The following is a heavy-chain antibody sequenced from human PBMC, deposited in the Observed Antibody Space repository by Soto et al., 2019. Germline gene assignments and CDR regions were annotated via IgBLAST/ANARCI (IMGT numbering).Heavy chain of an antibody. J-gene: IGHJ4*02. CDR1: GFTFSSYG. D-gene: IGHD2-2*01. CDR3: AREDGPAATPFDY. Sequence: QVQLVESGGGVVQPGRSLRLSCAASGFTFSSYGMHWVRQAPGKGLEWVAVIWYDGSNKYYADSVKGRFTISRDNSKNKLYLQMNSLRAEDTAVYYCAREDGPAATPFDYWGQGTLVTVSS. V-gene: IGHV3-33*01. CDR2: IWYDGSNK.